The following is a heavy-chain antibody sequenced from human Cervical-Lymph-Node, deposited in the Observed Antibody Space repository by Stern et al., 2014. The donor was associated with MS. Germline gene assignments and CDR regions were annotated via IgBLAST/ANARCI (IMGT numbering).Heavy chain of an antibody. CDR1: GFTFSLYD. D-gene: IGHD3-22*01. J-gene: IGHJ5*02. CDR2: ISYDGDNK. V-gene: IGHV3-30*18. Sequence: QVHLVESGGGVVQPGRSLRLSCAASGFTFSLYDMHWVRQAPGKGLEWVAVISYDGDNKFYTDSVKGRFTISRDSSKSTLYLQLNSLRPEHTAIYYCAKDPRIYDSSGYLDAWGQGTLVTVSS. CDR3: AKDPRIYDSSGYLDA.